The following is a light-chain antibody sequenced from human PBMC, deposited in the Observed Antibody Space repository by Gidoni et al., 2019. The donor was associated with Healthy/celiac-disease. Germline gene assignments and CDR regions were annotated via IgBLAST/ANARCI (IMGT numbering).Light chain of an antibody. V-gene: IGKV1-9*01. Sequence: DMQLTQSPSFLSASVGDRVTITCRASQGISSYSAWYQQNQGKAPKLLIYAASTLQSGVPSRSTGSGSGQEFTLTISSLQPKNFPTYSCQQLNSYPLTFGPGTKVEIK. CDR3: QQLNSYPLT. CDR2: AAS. CDR1: QGISSY. J-gene: IGKJ3*01.